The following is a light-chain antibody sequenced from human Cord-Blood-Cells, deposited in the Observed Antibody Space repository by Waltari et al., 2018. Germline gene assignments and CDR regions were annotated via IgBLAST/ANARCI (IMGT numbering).Light chain of an antibody. CDR1: QSVSSN. CDR3: QQYNNWPPLT. V-gene: IGKV3-15*01. Sequence: EIVMTQSPATLSVSPGERATLSCRASQSVSSNLAWYQQKPGQAPRLLIYGASTRATRIPARFSRSGSGTEFTLTISSLQSEDFAVYYCQQYNNWPPLTFGGGTKVEIK. J-gene: IGKJ4*01. CDR2: GAS.